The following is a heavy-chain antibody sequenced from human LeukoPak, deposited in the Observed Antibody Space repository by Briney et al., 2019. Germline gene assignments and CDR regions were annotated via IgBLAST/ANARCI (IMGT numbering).Heavy chain of an antibody. CDR1: GYSFTIYG. V-gene: IGHV1-18*01. D-gene: IGHD6-19*01. CDR2: ISTYNGNT. Sequence: ASVTVSCKASGYSFTIYGITWVRQAPGQGLEWMGWISTYNGNTKYAQNLQGRVTMTTDTSTSTAYMELRSLRSEDTAVYYCATVVAVELDYWGQGTLVTVSS. CDR3: ATVVAVELDY. J-gene: IGHJ4*02.